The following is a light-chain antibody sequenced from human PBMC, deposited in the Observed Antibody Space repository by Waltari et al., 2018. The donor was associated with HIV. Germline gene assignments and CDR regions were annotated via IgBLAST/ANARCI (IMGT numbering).Light chain of an antibody. J-gene: IGLJ2*01. V-gene: IGLV2-14*01. CDR2: EVS. CDR3: SSYTSSSTVV. CDR1: SSDVGGYNY. Sequence: QSALTQPASVSGSPGQSFTISCTGTSSDVGGYNYFSWYQQHPGKAPKLMIYEVSNRPSGVSNRVAGSKSGKTAALTSSGRQAEDEADYYCSSYTSSSTVVFGGGTKLTVL.